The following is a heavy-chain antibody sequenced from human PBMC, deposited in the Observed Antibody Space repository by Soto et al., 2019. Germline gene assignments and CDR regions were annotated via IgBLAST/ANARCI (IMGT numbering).Heavy chain of an antibody. V-gene: IGHV3-74*01. D-gene: IGHD3-3*01. CDR3: VRDHHHYDFWSGNPRGYFDL. J-gene: IGHJ2*01. CDR2: INDDGRRT. Sequence: TGGSLRLSCAASGFTLSNFWMHWVRQVPGKGLVWVGRINDDGRRTKYADSVEGRLTISRDTAKNTLYLQMDSLRVEDTAVYYCVRDHHHYDFWSGNPRGYFDLWGRGTLVTVSS. CDR1: GFTLSNFW.